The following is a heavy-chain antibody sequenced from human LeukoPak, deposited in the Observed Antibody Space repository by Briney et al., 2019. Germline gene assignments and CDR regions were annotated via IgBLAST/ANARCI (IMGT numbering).Heavy chain of an antibody. V-gene: IGHV3-23*01. CDR1: GFTFSSND. Sequence: GGSLRLSCAASGFTFSSNDMSWVRQAPGRGLEWVSPVSGGGGTTHYADSVKGRFIISRDNSKNTLYLQMNSLRVEDTAVYYCTRGHSSGWYYFDYWGHGTLVTVSS. CDR3: TRGHSSGWYYFDY. CDR2: VSGGGGTT. D-gene: IGHD6-19*01. J-gene: IGHJ4*01.